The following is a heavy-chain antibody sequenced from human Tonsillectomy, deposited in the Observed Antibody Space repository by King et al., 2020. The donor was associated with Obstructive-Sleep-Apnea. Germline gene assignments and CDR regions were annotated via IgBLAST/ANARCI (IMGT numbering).Heavy chain of an antibody. CDR2: ISSSSSYI. V-gene: IGHV3-21*01. D-gene: IGHD2-21*02. CDR1: GFTFSSYS. CDR3: ARDSLAYCGGDCYHYYYGMDV. J-gene: IGHJ6*02. Sequence: EVQLVESGGGLVKPGGSLRLSCAASGFTFSSYSMNWVRQAPGKGLEWVSSISSSSSYIYYADSVKGRFTISRDNAKNSLYLQMNSLRAEDTAVYYCARDSLAYCGGDCYHYYYGMDVWGQGTTVTVSS.